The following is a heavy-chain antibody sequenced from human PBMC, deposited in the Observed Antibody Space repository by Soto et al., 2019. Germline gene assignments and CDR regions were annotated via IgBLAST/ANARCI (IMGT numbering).Heavy chain of an antibody. CDR2: TIQSGST. CDR3: ARRVYYDVLTKWYFDS. CDR1: GWSFSAYS. J-gene: IGHJ4*02. D-gene: IGHD3-9*01. V-gene: IGHV4-34*12. Sequence: PSETLSLTFAVYGWSFSAYSWNWVRQPPGARLEWIGETIQSGSTNYNPSLKSRVTISVDTSKNQFSLKLNSVTAADTAVYYCARRVYYDVLTKWYFDSWGQGNMVT.